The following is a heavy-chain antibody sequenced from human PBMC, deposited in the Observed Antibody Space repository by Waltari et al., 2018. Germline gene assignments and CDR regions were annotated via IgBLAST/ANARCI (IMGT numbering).Heavy chain of an antibody. CDR1: GGSISSYY. CDR3: ARRRAYYFDY. V-gene: IGHV4-59*08. J-gene: IGHJ4*02. Sequence: QVQLQESGPGLVKPSETLSLTCTVSGGSISSYYWSWIRQPPGKGLEWIWYIYYSGSTNYNPSLKSRVTISVDTSKNQFSLKLSSVTAADTAVYYCARRRAYYFDYWGQGTLVTVSS. CDR2: IYYSGST.